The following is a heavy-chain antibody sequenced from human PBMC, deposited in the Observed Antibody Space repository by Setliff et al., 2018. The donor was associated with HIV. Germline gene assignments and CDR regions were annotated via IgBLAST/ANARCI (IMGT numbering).Heavy chain of an antibody. J-gene: IGHJ5*02. V-gene: IGHV1-18*01. CDR2: ISAYNGNI. CDR1: GYMFTNYG. Sequence: ASVKVSCKASGYMFTNYGITWVRQAPGQGLEWLGWISAYNGNINYAPKLQGRITLTTDSSTTTAYMELGGLRSDDTAVYYCARHPPDFYYGYAALDPWGQGTLVTVSS. D-gene: IGHD3-16*01. CDR3: ARHPPDFYYGYAALDP.